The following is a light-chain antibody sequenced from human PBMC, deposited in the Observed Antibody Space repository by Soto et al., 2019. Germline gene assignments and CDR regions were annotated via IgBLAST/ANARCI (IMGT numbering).Light chain of an antibody. Sequence: QSALTQPASVSGSPGQSITLSCTGTSSDIGGYDYVSWYQRHPGKAPKLIIYDVNNRPSGVSNRFSGSKSGNTASLPISGLQAEDEAHYYCTSYASGSSHVVFGGGTKLTVL. CDR2: DVN. J-gene: IGLJ2*01. V-gene: IGLV2-14*01. CDR3: TSYASGSSHVV. CDR1: SSDIGGYDY.